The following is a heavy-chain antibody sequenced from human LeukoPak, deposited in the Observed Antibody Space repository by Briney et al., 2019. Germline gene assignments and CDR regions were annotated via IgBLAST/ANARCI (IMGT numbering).Heavy chain of an antibody. CDR3: ARDGEYCSGGSCYPYYYYGMDV. J-gene: IGHJ6*02. D-gene: IGHD2-15*01. V-gene: IGHV3-33*01. Sequence: GRSLRLSCAASGFTFSSYGMHWVRQAPGKGLEWVAVIWYDGSNKYYADSVKGRFTISRDNSKNTLYLQMNGLRAEDTAVYYCARDGEYCSGGSCYPYYYYGMDVWGQGTTVTVSS. CDR2: IWYDGSNK. CDR1: GFTFSSYG.